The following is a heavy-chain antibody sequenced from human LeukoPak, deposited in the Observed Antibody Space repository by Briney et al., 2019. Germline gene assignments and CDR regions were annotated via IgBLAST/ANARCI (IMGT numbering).Heavy chain of an antibody. Sequence: GGSLRLSCAASGFTFSSYAMSWVRQAPGKGLEWVSVISGSGAGTYYAESVKGRFTISRDNSKNTLYLQMTSLGAEDTAVYYCTKRDFYDSSGFSAFFQVWGQGTLVAVSS. D-gene: IGHD3-22*01. V-gene: IGHV3-23*01. CDR2: ISGSGAGT. J-gene: IGHJ1*01. CDR1: GFTFSSYA. CDR3: TKRDFYDSSGFSAFFQV.